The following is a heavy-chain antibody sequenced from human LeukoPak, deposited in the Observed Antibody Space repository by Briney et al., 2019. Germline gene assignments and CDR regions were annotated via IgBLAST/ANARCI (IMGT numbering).Heavy chain of an antibody. CDR3: ARGGDRNWFDP. CDR2: INHSGST. V-gene: IGHV4-34*01. Sequence: SETLSLTCAVYGGSFSGYYWSWIRQPPGKGLEWIEEINHSGSTNYNPSLKSRVTISVDTSKNQFSLKLSSVTAADTAVYYCARGGDRNWFDPWGQGTLVTVSS. J-gene: IGHJ5*02. D-gene: IGHD4-17*01. CDR1: GGSFSGYY.